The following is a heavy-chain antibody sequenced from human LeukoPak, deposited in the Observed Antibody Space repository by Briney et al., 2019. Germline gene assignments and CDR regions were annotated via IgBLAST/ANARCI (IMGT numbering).Heavy chain of an antibody. V-gene: IGHV4-31*03. CDR2: IYYSGSS. D-gene: IGHD3-3*01. Sequence: SETLSLTCTVSGGSINNGGYYWSWIRQHPGKGLEWIGYIYYSGSSYYNPSLRSRVTVSVDTSKNHFSLKLSSVTAADTAVYYCSKKGQADDDGKPDWGQGTLVTVSP. CDR1: GGSINNGGYY. J-gene: IGHJ4*02. CDR3: SKKGQADDDGKPD.